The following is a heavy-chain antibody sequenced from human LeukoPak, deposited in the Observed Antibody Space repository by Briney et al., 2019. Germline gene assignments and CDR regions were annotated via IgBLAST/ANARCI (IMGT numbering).Heavy chain of an antibody. CDR3: ARGDGRVDHCSSTSCYPYYYYGMDV. Sequence: SETLSLTCAVYGGSFSGYYWSWIRQPPGKGLEWIGEINHSGSTSYNPSLKSRVTISVDTSKNQFSLKLSSVTAADTAVYYCARGDGRVDHCSSTSCYPYYYYGMDVWGQGTTVTVSS. V-gene: IGHV4-34*01. CDR1: GGSFSGYY. J-gene: IGHJ6*02. D-gene: IGHD2-2*01. CDR2: INHSGST.